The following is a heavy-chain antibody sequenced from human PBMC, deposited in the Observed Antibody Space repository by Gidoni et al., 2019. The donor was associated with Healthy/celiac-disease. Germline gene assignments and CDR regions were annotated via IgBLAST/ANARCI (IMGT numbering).Heavy chain of an antibody. CDR3: ARPFRTYYYDSSGYLGHDAFDI. CDR2: ISGSGGST. D-gene: IGHD3-22*01. Sequence: EVQLLESGGGLVQPGGSLRLSCAASGFTFSSYAMSWVRQAPGKGLEWVSAISGSGGSTYYADSVKGRFTISRDNSKNTLYLQMNSLRAEDTAVYYCARPFRTYYYDSSGYLGHDAFDIWGQGTMVTVSS. V-gene: IGHV3-23*01. CDR1: GFTFSSYA. J-gene: IGHJ3*02.